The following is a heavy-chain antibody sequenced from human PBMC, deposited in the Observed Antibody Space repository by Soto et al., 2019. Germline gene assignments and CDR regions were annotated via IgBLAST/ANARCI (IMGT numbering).Heavy chain of an antibody. CDR1: GGSFSGYY. CDR2: INHSGST. V-gene: IGHV4-34*01. CDR3: ATEGDSSGWYEATYGMDV. Sequence: SETLSLTCAVYGGSFSGYYWRWIRQPPGKGLERIGEINHSGSTNYNPSLKSRVTISVDTSKNQFSLKLSSVTAADTAVYYFATEGDSSGWYEATYGMDVWGQGTTVTVSS. D-gene: IGHD6-19*01. J-gene: IGHJ6*02.